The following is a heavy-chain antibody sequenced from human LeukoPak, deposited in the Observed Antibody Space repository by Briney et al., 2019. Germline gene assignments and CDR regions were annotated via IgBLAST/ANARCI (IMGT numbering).Heavy chain of an antibody. Sequence: SGVSLRLSCAASGFTFSSYAMSWVRQAPGKGLEWVSAISGSGGSTYYADSVKGRFTISRDNSKNTLYLQMNSLRAEDTAVYYCAKARWGFGESYWGQGTLVTVSS. J-gene: IGHJ4*02. CDR2: ISGSGGST. CDR3: AKARWGFGESY. CDR1: GFTFSSYA. V-gene: IGHV3-23*01. D-gene: IGHD3-10*01.